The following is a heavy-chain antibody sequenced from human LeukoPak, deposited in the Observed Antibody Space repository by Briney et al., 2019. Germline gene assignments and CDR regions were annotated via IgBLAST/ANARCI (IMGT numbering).Heavy chain of an antibody. CDR2: IYWDDDK. D-gene: IGHD1-1*01. Sequence: SGPTLVNPTQTLTLTCTFSGLSLSTRGVGVGWIRQPPGKALEWLALIYWDDDKRYSPSLKSRLTITKDTSKNQVVLTMTNMDPVDTATYYCAHTGTYLDAFDIWGQGTMVTVSS. CDR3: AHTGTYLDAFDI. CDR1: GLSLSTRGVG. J-gene: IGHJ3*02. V-gene: IGHV2-5*02.